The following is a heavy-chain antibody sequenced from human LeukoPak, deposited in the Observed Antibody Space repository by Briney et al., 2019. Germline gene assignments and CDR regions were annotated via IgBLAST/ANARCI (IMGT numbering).Heavy chain of an antibody. Sequence: ASVKVSCKASGYTFTSYYMHWVRQAPGQGLEWMGIINPSGGSTSYAQKFQGRVTMTRDTSTNTVYMELSSLRSEDTAVYYCARDGTTVTTNYYYAMDVWGRGTTVTVSS. CDR2: INPSGGST. CDR3: ARDGTTVTTNYYYAMDV. D-gene: IGHD4-17*01. J-gene: IGHJ6*02. V-gene: IGHV1-46*01. CDR1: GYTFTSYY.